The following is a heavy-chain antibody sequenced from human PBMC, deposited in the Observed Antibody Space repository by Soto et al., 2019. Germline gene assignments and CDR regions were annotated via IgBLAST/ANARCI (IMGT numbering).Heavy chain of an antibody. D-gene: IGHD6-13*01. CDR3: AQGRYSRSWYWFDP. J-gene: IGHJ5*02. CDR2: IYWDDDK. V-gene: IGHV2-5*02. CDR1: GFSLSTTGVG. Sequence: QITLKESGPTLVKPTQTLTLTCTFSGFSLSTTGVGVGWIRQPPGKALEWLALIYWDDDKRYSPSLKSRLTITKDTSKNQVVLTMTNVDPVDTATYYCAQGRYSRSWYWFDPWGQGTLVTVSS.